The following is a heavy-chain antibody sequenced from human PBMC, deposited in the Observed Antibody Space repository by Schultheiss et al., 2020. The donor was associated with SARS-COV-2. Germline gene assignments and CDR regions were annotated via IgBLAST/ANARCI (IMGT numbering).Heavy chain of an antibody. CDR2: ISSNGGST. Sequence: GESLKISCSASGFTFSSYAMHWVRQAPGKGLEYVSAISSNGGSTYYADSVKGRFTISRDNSKNTLYLQMSSLRAEDTAVYYCFPIVVVPAASDAFDIWGQGTMVTVSS. D-gene: IGHD2-2*01. CDR1: GFTFSSYA. J-gene: IGHJ3*02. CDR3: FPIVVVPAASDAFDI. V-gene: IGHV3-64D*06.